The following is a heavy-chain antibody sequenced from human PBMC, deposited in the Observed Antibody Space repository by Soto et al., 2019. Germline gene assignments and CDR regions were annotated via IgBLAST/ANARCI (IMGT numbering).Heavy chain of an antibody. Sequence: EVQLVESGGGLVQPGGSLRLSCAASGFTFSNFRMTWVRQVPGKGLEWVSYISGSGSTIYYADSVKGRFTISRDNAKNSLYLQINGLRAEDTAVYSCASNYYGSTTDYYYYYGLDVWGPGTTVTVSS. D-gene: IGHD3-10*01. CDR1: GFTFSNFR. J-gene: IGHJ6*02. V-gene: IGHV3-48*01. CDR3: ASNYYGSTTDYYYYYGLDV. CDR2: ISGSGSTI.